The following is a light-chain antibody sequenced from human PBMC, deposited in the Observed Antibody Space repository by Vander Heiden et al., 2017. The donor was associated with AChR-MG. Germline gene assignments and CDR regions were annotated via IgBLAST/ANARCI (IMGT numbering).Light chain of an antibody. Sequence: QSVLTHPPSMSAAPTQSVTISCSGSSSNIGNNAVNWYQQLPGKAPKLLIYYDDLLPSGVSDRFSGSKSGTSASLAISGLQSEDEADYYCAAWNDSLNVVVFGGGTKLT. J-gene: IGLJ2*01. CDR3: AAWNDSLNVVV. V-gene: IGLV1-36*01. CDR1: SSNIGNNA. CDR2: YDD.